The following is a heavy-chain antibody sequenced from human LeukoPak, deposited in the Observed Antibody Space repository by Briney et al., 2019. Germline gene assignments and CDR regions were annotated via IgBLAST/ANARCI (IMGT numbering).Heavy chain of an antibody. CDR2: ISYDGCNK. D-gene: IGHD3-10*01. V-gene: IGHV3-30*18. CDR3: AKSSGLWFGEFPFDY. CDR1: GFTFSSYG. J-gene: IGHJ4*02. Sequence: PGGSLRLSCAASGFTFSSYGMHWVRQAPGKGLEWVAVISYDGCNKYYADSVKGRFTISRDNSKNTLYLQMNSLRAEDTAVYYCAKSSGLWFGEFPFDYWGQGTLVTVSS.